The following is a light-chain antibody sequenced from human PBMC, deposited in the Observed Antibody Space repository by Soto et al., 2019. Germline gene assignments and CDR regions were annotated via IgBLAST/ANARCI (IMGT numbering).Light chain of an antibody. CDR3: HHFYGRPYT. V-gene: IGKV4-1*01. CDR2: WAS. CDR1: RTVLSISNNKNF. Sequence: DIVVTQSPDSLPVSLGQRATINCTSSRTVLSISNNKNFLAWYQQKPGQPPKLLIYWASTRASGVPDRFIGSGSGTQFSLTFDALQAEDVAVYYCHHFYGRPYTIGQGTKLHI. J-gene: IGKJ2*01.